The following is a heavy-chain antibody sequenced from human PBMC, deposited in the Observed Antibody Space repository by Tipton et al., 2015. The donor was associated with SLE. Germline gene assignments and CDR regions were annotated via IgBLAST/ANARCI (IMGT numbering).Heavy chain of an antibody. Sequence: TLSLTCAVSGYFIGSGYYWGWIRQPPGKGLEWIGIAYHSGRTYYNPSLESRVTISIDTSKNQFSLKLTSVTAADTAVYFCARDRSSVSDWGQGTQVIVSP. CDR1: GYFIGSGYY. V-gene: IGHV4-38-2*02. J-gene: IGHJ4*02. D-gene: IGHD5/OR15-5a*01. CDR3: ARDRSSVSD. CDR2: AYHSGRT.